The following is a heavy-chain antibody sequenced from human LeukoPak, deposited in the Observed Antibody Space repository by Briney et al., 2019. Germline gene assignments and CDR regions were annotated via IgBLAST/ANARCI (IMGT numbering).Heavy chain of an antibody. CDR3: AREGDMVTSFDY. V-gene: IGHV3-48*03. CDR1: GFTFSSYE. D-gene: IGHD5-12*01. J-gene: IGHJ4*02. Sequence: PGGSLRLSCAASGFTFSSYEMNWVRQAPGKGLEWVSYISSSGSTIYYADSAKGRFTISRDNAKNSLYLQMNSLRAEDTAVYYCAREGDMVTSFDYWGQGTLVTVSS. CDR2: ISSSGSTI.